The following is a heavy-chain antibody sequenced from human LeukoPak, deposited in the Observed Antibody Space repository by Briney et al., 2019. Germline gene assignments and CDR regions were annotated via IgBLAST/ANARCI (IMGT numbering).Heavy chain of an antibody. Sequence: GGSLRLSCSASGFTFSSYSMNWVRQAPGKGLEWVSYIRSSSSTIYYADSVKGRFTISRDNAKNSLYLQMNSLRAEDTAVYYCAKDRSQNEYYDILTGYCWGQGTLVTVSS. CDR2: IRSSSSTI. D-gene: IGHD3-9*01. CDR3: AKDRSQNEYYDILTGYC. J-gene: IGHJ4*02. V-gene: IGHV3-48*01. CDR1: GFTFSSYS.